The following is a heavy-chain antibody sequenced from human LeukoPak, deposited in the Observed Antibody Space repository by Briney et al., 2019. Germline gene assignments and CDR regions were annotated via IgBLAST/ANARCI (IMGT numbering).Heavy chain of an antibody. J-gene: IGHJ4*02. CDR2: IRYDGSNK. Sequence: HPGGSLRLSCAASGFTFSSYGMHWVRQAPGKGLEWMAFIRYDGSNKYYADSVKGRFTISRDNAKNSLYLQMNSLRAEDTAVYYCAREIMVRGVIIPFDYWGQGTLVTVSS. V-gene: IGHV3-30*02. CDR1: GFTFSSYG. CDR3: AREIMVRGVIIPFDY. D-gene: IGHD3-10*01.